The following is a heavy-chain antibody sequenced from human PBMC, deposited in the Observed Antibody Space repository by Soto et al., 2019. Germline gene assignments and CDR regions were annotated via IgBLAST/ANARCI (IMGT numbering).Heavy chain of an antibody. CDR2: INPNSGST. Sequence: ASVKVSCKASGYTFTSYYMHWVRQAHGQGLEWMGIINPNSGSTNYAQKFQGWVTMTRDTSISTAYMELSRLRSDDTAVYYCARDQAAAAYGMDVWGQGTTVTVSS. V-gene: IGHV1-2*04. CDR3: ARDQAAAAYGMDV. J-gene: IGHJ6*02. CDR1: GYTFTSYY. D-gene: IGHD6-13*01.